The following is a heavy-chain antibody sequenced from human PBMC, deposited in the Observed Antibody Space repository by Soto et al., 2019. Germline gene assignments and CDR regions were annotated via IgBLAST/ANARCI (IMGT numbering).Heavy chain of an antibody. J-gene: IGHJ5*02. Sequence: ASGKVSCKASGYTFTSYGISWVRQAPGQGLEWMGWISAYNGNTNYAQKLQGRVTMTTDTSTSTAYMELRSLRSDDTAVYYCARDRYCSGGSCSNWFDPWGQGTLVTVSS. CDR2: ISAYNGNT. CDR1: GYTFTSYG. V-gene: IGHV1-18*01. CDR3: ARDRYCSGGSCSNWFDP. D-gene: IGHD2-15*01.